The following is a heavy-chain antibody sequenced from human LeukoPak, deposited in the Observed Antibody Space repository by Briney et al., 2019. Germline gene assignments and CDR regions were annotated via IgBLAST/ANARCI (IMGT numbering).Heavy chain of an antibody. V-gene: IGHV3-48*03. CDR1: GFTLSNFN. CDR2: ISGGETTI. Sequence: PGGSLRLSCAASGFTLSNFNMNWVRQAPGKGLEWVSYISGGETTIYYADSVKGRFTISRDNGKNSLYLQMSSLRAEDTAVYYCARVSGVTVRYWGQGTLVTVSS. J-gene: IGHJ4*02. D-gene: IGHD2-21*02. CDR3: ARVSGVTVRY.